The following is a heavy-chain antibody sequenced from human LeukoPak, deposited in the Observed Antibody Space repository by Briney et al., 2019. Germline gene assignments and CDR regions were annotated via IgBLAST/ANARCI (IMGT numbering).Heavy chain of an antibody. J-gene: IGHJ5*02. CDR3: TKSDWFDP. CDR2: IKNDGSIT. V-gene: IGHV3-74*01. D-gene: IGHD3-3*01. CDR1: GFIFSGYW. Sequence: GGSLRLSCAASGFIFSGYWMPWVRQAPGKGLVWLSRIKNDGSITSYADSVKGRCTISRDNAKNTLYLQMNSLRVEDTAVYSCTKSDWFDPWGQGTLVTVSS.